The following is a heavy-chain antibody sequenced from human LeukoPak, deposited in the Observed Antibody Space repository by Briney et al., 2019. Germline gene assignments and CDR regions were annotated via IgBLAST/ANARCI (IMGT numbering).Heavy chain of an antibody. CDR1: GGSFSGYY. V-gene: IGHV4-34*01. CDR3: ARGGYNWNY. CDR2: INHSGST. J-gene: IGHJ4*02. Sequence: SETLSLTCAVYGGSFSGYYRSWIRQPPGKGLEWIGEINHSGSTNYNPSLKSRVTISVDTSKNQFSLKLSSVTAADTAVYYCARGGYNWNYWGQGTLVTVSS. D-gene: IGHD1-20*01.